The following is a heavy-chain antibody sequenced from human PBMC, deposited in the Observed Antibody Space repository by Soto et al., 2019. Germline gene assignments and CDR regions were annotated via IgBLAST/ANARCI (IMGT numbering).Heavy chain of an antibody. J-gene: IGHJ4*02. V-gene: IGHV1-69*13. D-gene: IGHD3-10*01. CDR3: ASTSGPHHEYFDY. Sequence: GASVKVSCKASGGTFSSYAISWVRQAPGQGLEWMGGIIPIFGTANYAQKFQGRVTITADESTSTAYMELRSLRSEDTAVYYCASTSGPHHEYFDYWGQGTLVTVSS. CDR1: GGTFSSYA. CDR2: IIPIFGTA.